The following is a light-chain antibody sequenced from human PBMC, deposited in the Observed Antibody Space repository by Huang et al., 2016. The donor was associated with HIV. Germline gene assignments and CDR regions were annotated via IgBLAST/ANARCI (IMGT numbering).Light chain of an antibody. J-gene: IGKJ2*01. CDR1: QGAGNS. CDR2: AAS. CDR3: QKYNSAPYT. Sequence: IQMTQSPSSLSTSVGDRVTITCRASQGAGNSLAWYQQNPGQVPKLLIYAASTLRSGVPSRFSGSGSGTEFTLTISGLQPEDVATYYCQKYNSAPYTFGQGTRLDIK. V-gene: IGKV1-27*01.